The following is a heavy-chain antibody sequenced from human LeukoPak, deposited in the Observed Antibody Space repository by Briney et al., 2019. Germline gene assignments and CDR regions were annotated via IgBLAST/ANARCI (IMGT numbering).Heavy chain of an antibody. CDR1: GFAFCNYA. V-gene: IGHV3-23*01. J-gene: IGHJ4*02. CDR3: AKDRLGHSSGSSLHYFDY. Sequence: GGSLRLSCAASGFAFCNYAMSWVRRAPGKGLEWVSGIYGSGGSTYYADSVKGRFTISRDNSKNTLYLQMNSLRAEDTVVYYCAKDRLGHSSGSSLHYFDYWGQGTLVTVSS. D-gene: IGHD6-19*01. CDR2: IYGSGGST.